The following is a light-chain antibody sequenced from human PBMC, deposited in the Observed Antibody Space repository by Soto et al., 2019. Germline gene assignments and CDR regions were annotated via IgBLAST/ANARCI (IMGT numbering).Light chain of an antibody. V-gene: IGKV3-20*01. J-gene: IGKJ5*01. CDR2: GAF. CDR1: QTTRRRY. CDR3: QHYGSSVPIT. Sequence: DNLLTPSLGVPSLAPVERATLSCGASQTTRRRYLARYQLTPGQAPRLLIYGAFTGATGIPDRFSGSWSGTDFTLTIERLETEDLAVYYGQHYGSSVPITCGQGTRLGI.